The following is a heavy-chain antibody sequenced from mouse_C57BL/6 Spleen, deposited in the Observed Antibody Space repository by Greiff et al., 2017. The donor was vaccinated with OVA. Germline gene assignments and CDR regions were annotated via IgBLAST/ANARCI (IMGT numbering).Heavy chain of an antibody. V-gene: IGHV5-16*01. CDR1: GFTFSDYY. J-gene: IGHJ4*01. D-gene: IGHD2-2*01. CDR2: INYDGSST. CDR3: AREGGYGYDDNYYAMDY. Sequence: EVMLVESEGGLVQPGSSMKLSCTASGFTFSDYYMAWVRQVPEKGLEWVANINYDGSSTYYLDSLKSRFIISRDNAKNILYLQMSSLKSEDTATYYCAREGGYGYDDNYYAMDYWGQGTSVTVSS.